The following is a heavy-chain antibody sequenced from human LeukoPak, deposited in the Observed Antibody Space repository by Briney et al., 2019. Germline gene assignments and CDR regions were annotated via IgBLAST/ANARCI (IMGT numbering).Heavy chain of an antibody. CDR2: IYYSGST. CDR1: GDSISSYY. J-gene: IGHJ4*02. Sequence: SETLSLTCTVSGDSISSYYWSWIRQPPGKGPEWIGYIYYSGSTNYNPSLKSRVTISVDTSKKQLSLKLSSVTAADTAVYYCARHYDSSGYHLSPFDFWGRGILVTVSS. D-gene: IGHD3-22*01. CDR3: ARHYDSSGYHLSPFDF. V-gene: IGHV4-59*08.